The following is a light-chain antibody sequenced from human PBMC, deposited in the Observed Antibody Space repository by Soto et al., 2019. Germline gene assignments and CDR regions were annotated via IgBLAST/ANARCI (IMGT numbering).Light chain of an antibody. V-gene: IGLV5-45*01. J-gene: IGLJ3*02. CDR1: SGISVGSSK. Sequence: QSVLTQPASLSASPGASASLTCALRSGISVGSSKISWYQQKPGSPPQFLLRYNSDSDYQRGSGVPSRFSGSKDASANAGILLISGLQSEDEADYHCMIWHTSAWVFGGGTKLTVL. CDR2: YNSDSDY. CDR3: MIWHTSAWV.